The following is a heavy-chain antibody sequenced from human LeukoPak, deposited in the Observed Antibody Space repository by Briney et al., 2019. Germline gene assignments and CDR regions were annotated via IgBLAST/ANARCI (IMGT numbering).Heavy chain of an antibody. CDR3: TRPRQDGW. D-gene: IGHD2-15*01. V-gene: IGHV3-15*01. CDR1: GFTFSDAW. CDR2: IKSKSDGGTI. Sequence: GGSLRLSCVGSGFTFSDAWMSWVRQAPGKGLEWVGRIKSKSDGGTIDYAAPVKGRFTISRDDSRNTLYLQMNSLKTEDTAVYYCTRPRQDGWWGQGTLVTVS. J-gene: IGHJ4*02.